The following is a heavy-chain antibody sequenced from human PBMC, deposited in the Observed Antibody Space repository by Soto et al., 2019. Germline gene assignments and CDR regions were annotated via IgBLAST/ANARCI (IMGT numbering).Heavy chain of an antibody. CDR1: GFTFSSYA. CDR2: IPYDGSNK. CDR3: ARALDSSGTSYYGMDV. Sequence: GGSLRLSCAASGFTFSSYAMHWVRQAPGKGLEWVAVIPYDGSNKYYADSVKGRFTISRDNSKNTLYLQMNSLRAEDTAVYYCARALDSSGTSYYGMDVWGQGTTVTVSS. J-gene: IGHJ6*02. D-gene: IGHD3-22*01. V-gene: IGHV3-30-3*01.